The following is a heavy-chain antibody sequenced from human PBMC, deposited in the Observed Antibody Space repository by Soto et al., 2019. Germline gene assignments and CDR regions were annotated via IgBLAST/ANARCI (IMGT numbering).Heavy chain of an antibody. CDR2: ISYDGSNK. CDR1: GFTFSSCG. V-gene: IGHV3-30*18. J-gene: IGHJ4*02. CDR3: AKESSRWEIITHFDE. D-gene: IGHD1-26*01. Sequence: GGSLILSCASSGFTFSSCGMHWVRQAPGKGLEWVAVISYDGSNKYYADSVKGRFTISRDNSKNTLYLQMNSLRAEDTAVYYCAKESSRWEIITHFDEWGKGTMVTV.